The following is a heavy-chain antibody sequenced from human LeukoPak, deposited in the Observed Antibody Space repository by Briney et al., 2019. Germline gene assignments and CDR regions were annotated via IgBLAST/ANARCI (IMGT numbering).Heavy chain of an antibody. V-gene: IGHV3-64*01. CDR2: ISSNGGST. CDR3: ARDATPDTAMVYYFDY. D-gene: IGHD5-18*01. CDR1: GFTFSSYA. Sequence: RRSLRLSCAASGFTFSSYAMHWVRQAPGKGLEYVSAISSNGGSTYYANSVKGRFTISRDNSKNTLYLQMGSLRAEDMAVYYCARDATPDTAMVYYFDYWGQGTLVTVSS. J-gene: IGHJ4*02.